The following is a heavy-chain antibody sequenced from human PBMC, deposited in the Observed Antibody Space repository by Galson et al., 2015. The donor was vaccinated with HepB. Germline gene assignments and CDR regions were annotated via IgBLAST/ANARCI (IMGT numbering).Heavy chain of an antibody. CDR3: ARAYSYYGSGSYYGHKTYYFDY. D-gene: IGHD3-10*01. V-gene: IGHV3-11*05. Sequence: SLRLSCAASGFTFSDYYMSWIRQAPGKGLEWVSYISSSSSYTNYADSVKGRFTISRDNAKNSLYLQMSSLRAEDTALYYCARAYSYYGSGSYYGHKTYYFDYWGQGTLVTVSS. CDR1: GFTFSDYY. CDR2: ISSSSSYT. J-gene: IGHJ4*02.